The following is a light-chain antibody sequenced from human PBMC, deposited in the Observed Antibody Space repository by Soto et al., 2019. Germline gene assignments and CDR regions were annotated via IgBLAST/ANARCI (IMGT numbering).Light chain of an antibody. CDR2: TIS. CDR3: MQATQFPWT. CDR1: QGLVHSDGNTY. V-gene: IGKV2-24*01. Sequence: DIVMTQTPLSSPVTLGQPASISCRSSQGLVHSDGNTYLSWLQQRPGQPPRLLIYTISNRFSGVPDRFSGRGAGTDFTLKISRVEAEDVGVYYCMQATQFPWTFGQGTKVEIK. J-gene: IGKJ1*01.